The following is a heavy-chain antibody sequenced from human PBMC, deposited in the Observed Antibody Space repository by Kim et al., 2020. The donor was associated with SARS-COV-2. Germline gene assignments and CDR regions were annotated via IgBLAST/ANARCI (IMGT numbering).Heavy chain of an antibody. Sequence: ASVKVSCKASGYTFTSYGISWVRQAPGQGLEWMGWISAYNGNTNYAQKLQGRVTMTTDTSTSTAYMELRSLRSDDTAVYYCARDLYSSSWYGPFDPWGQGTLVTVSS. V-gene: IGHV1-18*04. CDR3: ARDLYSSSWYGPFDP. J-gene: IGHJ5*02. D-gene: IGHD6-13*01. CDR2: ISAYNGNT. CDR1: GYTFTSYG.